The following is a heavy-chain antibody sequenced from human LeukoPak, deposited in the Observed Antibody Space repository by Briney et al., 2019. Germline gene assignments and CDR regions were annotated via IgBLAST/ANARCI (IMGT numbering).Heavy chain of an antibody. V-gene: IGHV3-49*04. CDR1: GFIFGVYL. CDR3: TRHEAGHNWFDP. Sequence: GGPRSFSFPTSGFIFGVYLLNWVRQAPGEGLEGIGFFRTKTHGGTTEYAASVKGRFTISRDDSISIAYLQMNSLKSEDTAVYYCTRHEAGHNWFDPWGQGTLVTVSS. CDR2: FRTKTHGGTT. D-gene: IGHD6-13*01. J-gene: IGHJ5*02.